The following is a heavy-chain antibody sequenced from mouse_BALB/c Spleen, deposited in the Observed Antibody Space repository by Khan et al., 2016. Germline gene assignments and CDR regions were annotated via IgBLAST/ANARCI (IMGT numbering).Heavy chain of an antibody. V-gene: IGHV3-6*02. CDR3: ARVTGAWCGY. Sequence: EVQLQESGPGLVKPSQSLSLTCSVTGHSITSGYYWNWIRQFPGNKLEWMGYISYDGSNNYNPSLKNRISITRDPSKNQFFLTLNSVTTEDKAPYYCARVTGAWCGYWGQGTLVTVSA. CDR1: GHSITSGYY. CDR2: ISYDGSN. J-gene: IGHJ3*01.